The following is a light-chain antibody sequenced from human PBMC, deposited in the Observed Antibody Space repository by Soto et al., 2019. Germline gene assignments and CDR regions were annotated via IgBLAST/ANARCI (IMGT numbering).Light chain of an antibody. J-gene: IGLJ3*02. V-gene: IGLV2-8*01. CDR3: TSYAGNLL. CDR1: SSDVGGYNF. CDR2: EVS. Sequence: QSALTQSPSASGSPGQSVTISCTGTSSDVGGYNFVSWYQQHPGKAPKLMIYEVSKRLSGVPDRFSGSKSGNTASLTVSGLQADDEAVYYCTSYAGNLLFGGGTQLTVL.